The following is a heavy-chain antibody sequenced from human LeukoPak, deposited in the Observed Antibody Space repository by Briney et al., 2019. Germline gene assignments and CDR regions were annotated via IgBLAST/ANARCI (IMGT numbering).Heavy chain of an antibody. CDR2: ISGSGSTI. CDR1: AFTVSSYE. Sequence: GGSLRLSCAASAFTVSSYEMNWVRQAPGKGLEWVSYISGSGSTIYYADSVKGRFTVSRDNAKNSLYLQMNSLRAEDTAVYYCAKEDRQRWPVDYWGQGTLVTVSS. V-gene: IGHV3-48*03. J-gene: IGHJ4*02. CDR3: AKEDRQRWPVDY. D-gene: IGHD6-19*01.